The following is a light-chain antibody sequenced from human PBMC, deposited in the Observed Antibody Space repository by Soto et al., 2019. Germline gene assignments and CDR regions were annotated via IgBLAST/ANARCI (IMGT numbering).Light chain of an antibody. Sequence: EIVMTQSPATLSVSPGERASLSCRASQSVSSNLAWYQQKPGQAPRLQIYDASSRATGIPDRFSGSGSGTDFTLTISRLEPEDIAVYYCQKYGNSPLTFGPGTKVDI. CDR3: QKYGNSPLT. CDR2: DAS. V-gene: IGKV3-20*01. CDR1: QSVSSN. J-gene: IGKJ3*01.